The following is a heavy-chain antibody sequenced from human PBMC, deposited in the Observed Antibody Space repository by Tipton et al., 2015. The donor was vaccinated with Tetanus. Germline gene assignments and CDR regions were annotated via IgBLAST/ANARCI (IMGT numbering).Heavy chain of an antibody. D-gene: IGHD5-24*01. J-gene: IGHJ6*02. Sequence: TLSLTCAVYGGSFSGFYWSWVRQPPGKGLEWIGEINHSGSTNYNPSLKSRVTISVDTSKNQFSLNLTSVTAADTAVYYCARGNQRWLEIYYYYCGMDVWGQGTTVTVSS. V-gene: IGHV4-34*01. CDR3: ARGNQRWLEIYYYYCGMDV. CDR2: INHSGST. CDR1: GGSFSGFY.